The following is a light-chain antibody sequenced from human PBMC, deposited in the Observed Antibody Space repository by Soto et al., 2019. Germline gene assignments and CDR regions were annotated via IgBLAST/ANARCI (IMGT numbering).Light chain of an antibody. Sequence: EIVMTQSPATLSLSPGERATLSCRASQSISNNLVWYQQKPGQAPRRLTHDASIRATAIPARFSGSGSGTEFTLTISSLQSEDFAVYYCQQYNKWPVIFGGGTKVEI. J-gene: IGKJ4*01. CDR3: QQYNKWPVI. CDR2: DAS. V-gene: IGKV3-15*01. CDR1: QSISNN.